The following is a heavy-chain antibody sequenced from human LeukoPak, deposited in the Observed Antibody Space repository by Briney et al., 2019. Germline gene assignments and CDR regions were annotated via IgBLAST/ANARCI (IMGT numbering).Heavy chain of an antibody. Sequence: GGSLRLSCAASGFTFDDYGMSWVRQAPGKRLEWVSGINWNGGSTGYADSVKGRFTISRDNAKNSLYLQMNSLRAEDTALYYCARGGSSGWYPPFDYWGQGTLVTVSS. V-gene: IGHV3-20*04. CDR2: INWNGGST. CDR1: GFTFDDYG. J-gene: IGHJ4*02. CDR3: ARGGSSGWYPPFDY. D-gene: IGHD6-19*01.